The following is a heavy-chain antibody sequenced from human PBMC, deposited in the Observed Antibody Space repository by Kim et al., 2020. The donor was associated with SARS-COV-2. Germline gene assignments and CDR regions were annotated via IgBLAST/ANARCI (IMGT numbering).Heavy chain of an antibody. CDR3: ASSRFGELLLAY. J-gene: IGHJ4*02. V-gene: IGHV1-18*01. D-gene: IGHD3-10*01. Sequence: NYAQKLQGRVTMTTDTSTSTAYMELRSQRSDDTAVYYCASSRFGELLLAYWGQGTLVTVSS.